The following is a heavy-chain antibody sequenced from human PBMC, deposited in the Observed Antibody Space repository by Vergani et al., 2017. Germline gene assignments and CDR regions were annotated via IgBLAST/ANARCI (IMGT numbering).Heavy chain of an antibody. CDR3: ATDSYAEYFQH. Sequence: EVQLVESGGGLVQPGGSLRLSCAASGFTFSSYSMNWVRQAPGKGLEWVSYISSSSSTIYYADSVKGRFTISRDNAKNSLYLQMNSLRAEDTAVYYCATDSYAEYFQHWGQGTLVTVSS. CDR1: GFTFSSYS. V-gene: IGHV3-48*04. CDR2: ISSSSSTI. J-gene: IGHJ1*01. D-gene: IGHD3-22*01.